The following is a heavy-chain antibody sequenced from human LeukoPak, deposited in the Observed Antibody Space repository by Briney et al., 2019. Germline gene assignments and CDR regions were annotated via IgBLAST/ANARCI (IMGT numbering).Heavy chain of an antibody. D-gene: IGHD6-13*01. V-gene: IGHV4-34*01. J-gene: IGHJ4*02. Sequence: PSETLSLTCAVYGGSFSGYYWSWIRQPPGKGLEWIGEINHSGSTNHNPSLKSRVTISVDTSKNQFSLKLSSVTAADTAVYYCARGRRGDLAAAGRSFDYWGQGTLVTVSS. CDR1: GGSFSGYY. CDR3: ARGRRGDLAAAGRSFDY. CDR2: INHSGST.